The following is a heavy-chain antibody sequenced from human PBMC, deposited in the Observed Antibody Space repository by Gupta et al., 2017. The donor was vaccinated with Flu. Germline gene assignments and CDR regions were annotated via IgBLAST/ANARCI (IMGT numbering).Heavy chain of an antibody. CDR3: ARGGPQEPPQQLVHGWFDP. CDR1: GGSFSGYY. V-gene: IGHV4-34*01. Sequence: QVQLQQWGAGLLKPSETLSLTCAVYGGSFSGYYWSWIRQPPGKGLEWIGEINHSGSTNYNPSLKSRVTISVDTSKNQFSLKLSSVTAADTAVYYCARGGPQEPPQQLVHGWFDPWGQGTLVTVSS. D-gene: IGHD6-6*01. J-gene: IGHJ5*02. CDR2: INHSGST.